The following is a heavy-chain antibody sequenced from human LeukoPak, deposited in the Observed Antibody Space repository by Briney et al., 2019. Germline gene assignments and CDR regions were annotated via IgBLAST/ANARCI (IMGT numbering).Heavy chain of an antibody. D-gene: IGHD2-15*01. V-gene: IGHV4-4*02. CDR3: ARPHAYCSGGSCSDAFDI. CDR1: GGSISSSNW. CDR2: INHSGST. Sequence: SETLSLTCAVSGGSISSSNWWSWIRQPPGKGLEWIGEINHSGSTNYNPSLKSRVTISVDTSKNQFSLKLSSVTAADTAVYYCARPHAYCSGGSCSDAFDIWGQGTMVTVSS. J-gene: IGHJ3*02.